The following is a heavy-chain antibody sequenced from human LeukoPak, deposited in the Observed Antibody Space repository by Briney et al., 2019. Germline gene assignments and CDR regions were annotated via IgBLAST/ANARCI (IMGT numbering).Heavy chain of an antibody. D-gene: IGHD4-17*01. J-gene: IGHJ4*02. CDR3: ARDFGTVTPFEY. CDR1: GDSVSSNSAA. V-gene: IGHV6-1*01. Sequence: SQTLSLTCAISGDSVSSNSAAWNWTRLSPSRGLEWLGRTFYRSKWYNDYAVPVRGRITINPDTSKNQFSLQLNSVTPEDTAVYYCARDFGTVTPFEYWGQGTLVTVSS. CDR2: TFYRSKWYN.